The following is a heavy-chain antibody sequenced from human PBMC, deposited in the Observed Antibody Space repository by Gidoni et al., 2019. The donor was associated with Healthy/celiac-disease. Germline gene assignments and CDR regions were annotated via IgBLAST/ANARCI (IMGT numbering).Heavy chain of an antibody. CDR1: GFTFSSYS. CDR3: QVVPAQGRVDFDY. J-gene: IGHJ4*02. CDR2: ISSSSSYI. Sequence: EVQLVESGGGLVKPGGSLSLSCAASGFTFSSYSMNWVRQAPGKGLEWVSSISSSSSYIYYADSVKGRFTISRDNAKNSLYLQMNSLRAEDTAVYYCQVVPAQGRVDFDYWGQGTLVTVSS. D-gene: IGHD2-2*01. V-gene: IGHV3-21*01.